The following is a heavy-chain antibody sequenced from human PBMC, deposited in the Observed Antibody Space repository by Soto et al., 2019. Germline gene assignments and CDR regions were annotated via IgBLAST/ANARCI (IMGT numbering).Heavy chain of an antibody. V-gene: IGHV3-11*06. Sequence: PGWSLRLSCAASGFTFSDYYMSWVRQAPGKGLEWVSYISSSSSYTNYADSVKGRFTISRDNAKNSLYLQMNSLRAEDTAAYYCARGVYSSSWAPSPLDYWGQGTLVTVSS. D-gene: IGHD6-13*01. CDR1: GFTFSDYY. CDR3: ARGVYSSSWAPSPLDY. CDR2: ISSSSSYT. J-gene: IGHJ4*02.